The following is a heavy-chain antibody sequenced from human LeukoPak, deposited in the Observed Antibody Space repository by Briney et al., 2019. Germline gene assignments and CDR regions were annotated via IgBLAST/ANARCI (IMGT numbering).Heavy chain of an antibody. CDR3: ARSITMVRGVIGYFDY. Sequence: SETLSLTCTVSGGSISSRNYYWGWIRQPPGKGLEWIGYIYYSGSTNYNPSLKSRVTISVDTSKNQFSLKLSSVTAADTAVYYCARSITMVRGVIGYFDYWGQGTLVTVSS. J-gene: IGHJ4*02. CDR1: GGSISSRNYY. CDR2: IYYSGST. D-gene: IGHD3-10*01. V-gene: IGHV4-61*05.